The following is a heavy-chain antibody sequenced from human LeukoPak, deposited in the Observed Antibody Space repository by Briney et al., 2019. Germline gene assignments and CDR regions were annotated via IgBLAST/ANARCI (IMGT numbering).Heavy chain of an antibody. J-gene: IGHJ6*02. CDR1: GYTFTSYG. D-gene: IGHD4-17*01. CDR3: ASYGDYAGFYYGMDV. Sequence: ASVKVPCKASGYTFTSYGISWVRQAPGQGLEWMGWISAYNGNTNYAQKLQGRVTMTTDASTSTAYMELRSLRSDDTAVYYCASYGDYAGFYYGMDVWGQGTTVTVSS. V-gene: IGHV1-18*01. CDR2: ISAYNGNT.